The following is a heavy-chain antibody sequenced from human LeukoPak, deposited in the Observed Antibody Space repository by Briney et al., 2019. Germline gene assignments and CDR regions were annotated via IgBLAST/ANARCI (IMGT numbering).Heavy chain of an antibody. CDR1: GFTFSSYA. D-gene: IGHD4-23*01. CDR3: AKDILRWSFDY. J-gene: IGHJ4*02. CDR2: INGGNDAT. Sequence: AGGSLRLSCAASGFTFSSYAMAWVRQAPGKGLEWVSAINGGNDATNYANSVKGRFTISRDNSKNTLYLQMNNLRAEDTAVYYCAKDILRWSFDYWGQGSLVTVAS. V-gene: IGHV3-23*01.